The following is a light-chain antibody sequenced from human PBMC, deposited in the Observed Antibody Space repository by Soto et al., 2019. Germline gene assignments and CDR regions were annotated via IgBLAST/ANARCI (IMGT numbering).Light chain of an antibody. V-gene: IGLV2-14*03. CDR1: NSDIGSYDF. CDR2: GVT. CDR3: SSYTDSNTLGA. Sequence: QSVLTQPASISGSPGQSITISCTGSNSDIGSYDFVAWYQQLPGRSPRLIIYGVTNRPSGVSDRFSGSKSGNTASLTISGLQEDDEADYYCSSYTDSNTLGAFGGGTKLTVL. J-gene: IGLJ2*01.